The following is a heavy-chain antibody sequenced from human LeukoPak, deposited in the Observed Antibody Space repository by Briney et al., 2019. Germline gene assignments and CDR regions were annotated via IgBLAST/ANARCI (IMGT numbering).Heavy chain of an antibody. CDR3: ATALILGYSTNGVCSEY. V-gene: IGHV1-69-2*01. Sequence: ATVKIPCKVSVYIFTDYYMHWVQQPPAKGLEGRGLVDPEDGETIYAEKFQSRVTITADTSTDTAYMELSSLRSEDTAVYYCATALILGYSTNGVCSEYWGEGDPVTVSP. D-gene: IGHD2-8*01. J-gene: IGHJ4*02. CDR1: VYIFTDYY. CDR2: VDPEDGET.